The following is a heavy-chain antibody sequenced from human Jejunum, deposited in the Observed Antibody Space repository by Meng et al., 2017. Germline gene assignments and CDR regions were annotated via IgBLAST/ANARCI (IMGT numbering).Heavy chain of an antibody. V-gene: IGHV4-34*01. J-gene: IGHJ4*02. D-gene: IGHD4/OR15-4a*01. CDR3: ARGQDRAKTGY. CDR1: GESFTNYY. CDR2: VTHSEGT. Sequence: QVQLQQWGAGLLKPSETLSLTCAVYGESFTNYYWNWIRQPPGKGLEWIGEVTHSEGTKYNPSLKSRVTISVDMSKNQFSLKLSSVTAADTAVYYCARGQDRAKTGYWGQGTLVTVSS.